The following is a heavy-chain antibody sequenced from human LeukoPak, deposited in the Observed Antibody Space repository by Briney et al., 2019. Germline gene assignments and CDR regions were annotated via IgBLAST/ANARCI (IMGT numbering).Heavy chain of an antibody. CDR2: IKQDGSRK. Sequence: GGSLRLSCAVSGFTFRSYWKSWVRRPPGKGLVEGADIKQDGSRKYYVASGKGRFIISRDNAKHYLYLKMDTTRAEDTAVYYCARGSRSFGVVHRPYYFDYWGQGTLVTVSS. J-gene: IGHJ4*02. D-gene: IGHD3-3*01. CDR1: GFTFRSYW. V-gene: IGHV3-7*04. CDR3: ARGSRSFGVVHRPYYFDY.